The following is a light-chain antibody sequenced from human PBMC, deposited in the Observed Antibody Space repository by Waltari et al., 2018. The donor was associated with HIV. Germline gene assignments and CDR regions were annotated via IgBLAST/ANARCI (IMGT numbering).Light chain of an antibody. V-gene: IGKV4-1*01. Sequence: IVLTQSPDPLAVSLGERATIHCQTTTSLLYSTKHQTFLAWYQQKPRQPPKLLIYWASVRGSGVPDRFSASGSETDFTLTINSLQAEDVALYYCQQYYHTLWTFGRGTKVEIK. CDR1: TSLLYSTKHQTF. CDR2: WAS. CDR3: QQYYHTLWT. J-gene: IGKJ1*01.